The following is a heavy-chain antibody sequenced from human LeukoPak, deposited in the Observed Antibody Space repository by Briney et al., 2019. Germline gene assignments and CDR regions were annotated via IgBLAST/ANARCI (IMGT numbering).Heavy chain of an antibody. Sequence: PSETLSLTCTVSGDSISNYHWSWIRQPPGKGLEWIGCIYYSGSTYYNPSLKSRVTISVDTSKNQFSLKLSSVTAADTAVYYCARDSSSRYYYYGMDVWGQGTTVTVSS. CDR2: IYYSGST. V-gene: IGHV4-59*12. CDR1: GDSISNYH. CDR3: ARDSSSRYYYYGMDV. D-gene: IGHD6-13*01. J-gene: IGHJ6*02.